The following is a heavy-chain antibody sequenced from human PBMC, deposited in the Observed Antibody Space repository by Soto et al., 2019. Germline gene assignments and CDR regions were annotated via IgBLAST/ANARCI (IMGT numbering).Heavy chain of an antibody. D-gene: IGHD2-8*01. CDR3: ASCISYYYYVMDV. CDR1: GGTFSSYA. J-gene: IGHJ6*02. V-gene: IGHV1-69*13. CDR2: IIPIFGTA. Sequence: SVKVSCKASGGTFSSYAISWVRQAPGQGLEWMGGIIPIFGTANYAQKFQGRVTITADESTSTAYMELSSLRSEDTAVYYCASCISYYYYVMDVWGQGTTVTVS.